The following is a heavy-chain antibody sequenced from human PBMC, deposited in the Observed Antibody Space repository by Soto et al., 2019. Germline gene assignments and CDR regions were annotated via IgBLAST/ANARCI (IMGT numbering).Heavy chain of an antibody. J-gene: IGHJ5*02. CDR1: GASVSAYY. V-gene: IGHV4-59*02. Sequence: ETLSLTCSVSGASVSAYYWSWVRQPPGKGLEWIGYIYHTGSTFYNDSLKSRVTMSMDTSKNQLSLTLNSVTAADTAVYYCARESAGSGKNNWFDPWGQGTLVTISS. CDR2: IYHTGST. CDR3: ARESAGSGKNNWFDP. D-gene: IGHD3-10*01.